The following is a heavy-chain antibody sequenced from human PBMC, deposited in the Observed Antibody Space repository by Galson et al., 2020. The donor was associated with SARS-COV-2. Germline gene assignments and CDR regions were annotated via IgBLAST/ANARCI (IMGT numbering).Heavy chain of an antibody. CDR1: GFTFSSYA. CDR3: AKGGIAAAGGYWVSSGEYYFGY. J-gene: IGHJ4*02. CDR2: ISGSGGST. Sequence: GGSLRLSCAASGFTFSSYAMSWVRQAPGKGLEWVSAISGSGGSTYYADSVKGRFTISRDNSKNTLYLQMNSLRAEDTAVYYCAKGGIAAAGGYWVSSGEYYFGYWGQGTRVTVSS. V-gene: IGHV3-23*01. D-gene: IGHD6-13*01.